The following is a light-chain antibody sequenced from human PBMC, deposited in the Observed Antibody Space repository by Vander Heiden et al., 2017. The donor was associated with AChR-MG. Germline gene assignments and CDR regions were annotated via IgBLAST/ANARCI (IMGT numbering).Light chain of an antibody. J-gene: IGLJ2*01. Sequence: QLVLTQSPSASASLGASVKLTCTLSSGHSSYAIAWHQQQPEKGPRYLMNLNRDGSHSKGDGIPDRVSGSSSGAERYLTISSLQAEDEADYYCQTWGTGAVVFGGGTKLTVL. V-gene: IGLV4-69*01. CDR1: SGHSSYA. CDR3: QTWGTGAVV. CDR2: LNRDGSH.